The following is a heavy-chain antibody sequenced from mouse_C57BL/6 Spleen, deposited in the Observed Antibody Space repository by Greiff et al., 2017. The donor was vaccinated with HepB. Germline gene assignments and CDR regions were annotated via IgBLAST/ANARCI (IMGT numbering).Heavy chain of an antibody. CDR2: ILPGSGST. CDR3: ARGIYYYGSSPFAY. V-gene: IGHV1-9*01. Sequence: VMLVESGAELMKPGASVKLSCKATGYTFTGYWIEWVKQRPGHGLEWIGEILPGSGSTNYNEKFKGKATFTADTSSNTAYMQLSSLTTEDSAIYYCARGIYYYGSSPFAYWGQGTLVTVSA. J-gene: IGHJ3*01. CDR1: GYTFTGYW. D-gene: IGHD1-1*01.